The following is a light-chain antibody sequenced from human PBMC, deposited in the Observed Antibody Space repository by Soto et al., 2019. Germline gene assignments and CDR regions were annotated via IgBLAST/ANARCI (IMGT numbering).Light chain of an antibody. Sequence: DIQMTQSPSSLSASVGDRVTITCRASQGISTYLAWYQQKSGEPPKLLIYAASTLQSGVPSRFSGSGSGTDFTLTISSLQPEDVATYYCQKYDSALYTFGQGTKVDSK. CDR2: AAS. CDR3: QKYDSALYT. V-gene: IGKV1-27*01. CDR1: QGISTY. J-gene: IGKJ2*01.